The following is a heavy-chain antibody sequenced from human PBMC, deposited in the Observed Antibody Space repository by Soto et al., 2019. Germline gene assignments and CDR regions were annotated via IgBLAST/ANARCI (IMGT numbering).Heavy chain of an antibody. CDR2: SIPIFGSP. D-gene: IGHD4-4*01. CDR1: GGTLRSHA. Sequence: QVQLVQSGAEVKKHGSSVRVSCKASGGTLRSHAINWVRQAPGPGLEWMGGSIPIFGSPNYEQKFQGRVKITADESSITAYMELSSLRSEETAVYYGAGTVEIPDYHGMDVWGQGTTVTVSS. CDR3: AGTVEIPDYHGMDV. V-gene: IGHV1-69*01. J-gene: IGHJ6*02.